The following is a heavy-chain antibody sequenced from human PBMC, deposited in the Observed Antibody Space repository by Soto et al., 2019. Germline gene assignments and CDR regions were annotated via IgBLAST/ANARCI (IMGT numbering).Heavy chain of an antibody. J-gene: IGHJ6*02. D-gene: IGHD2-2*01. CDR1: GFTFSSYG. Sequence: PGGSLRLSCAASGFTFSSYGMHWVRQAPGKGLEWVAVISYDGSNKYYADSVKGRFTISRDNSKNTLYLQMNSLRAEDTAVYYCAKDRGDIVVVPAALYYYYYGMDVWGQGTTVTVSS. CDR2: ISYDGSNK. V-gene: IGHV3-30*18. CDR3: AKDRGDIVVVPAALYYYYYGMDV.